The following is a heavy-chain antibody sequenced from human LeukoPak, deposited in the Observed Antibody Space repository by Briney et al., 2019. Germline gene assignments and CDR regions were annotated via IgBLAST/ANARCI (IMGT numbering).Heavy chain of an antibody. CDR2: INTDNGNT. Sequence: ASVKVSCKTSGYTFTKHPMHWVRQAPGQRLEWMGWINTDNGNTKYPEKFQGRVAITRDTSASTAYMELNSLTSEDTALYYCAPLIGAYFDYWGQGTLVTVSS. CDR3: APLIGAYFDY. D-gene: IGHD3-10*01. J-gene: IGHJ4*02. V-gene: IGHV1-3*04. CDR1: GYTFTKHP.